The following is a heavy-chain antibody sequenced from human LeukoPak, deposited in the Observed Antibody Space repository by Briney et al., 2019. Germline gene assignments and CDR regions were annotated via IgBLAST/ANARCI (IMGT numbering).Heavy chain of an antibody. CDR1: GYTFTGYY. CDR3: ASHYDSSGYSSYFDY. J-gene: IGHJ4*02. D-gene: IGHD3-22*01. V-gene: IGHV1-2*02. Sequence: ASVKVSCKASGYTFTGYYMHWVRQAPGQGLEWMGWINPNSGGTNYAQKFQGRVTMTRDTSISTAYMELSRLRSEDTAVYYCASHYDSSGYSSYFDYWGQGTLVTVSS. CDR2: INPNSGGT.